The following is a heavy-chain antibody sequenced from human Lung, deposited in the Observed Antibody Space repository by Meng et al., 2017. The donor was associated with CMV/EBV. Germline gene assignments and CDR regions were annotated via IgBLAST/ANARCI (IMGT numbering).Heavy chain of an antibody. CDR1: GFTFSNYN. V-gene: IGHV3-48*04. Sequence: GESXKISCETSGFTFSNYNMHWVRQAPGKGLEWVSYISYRQAPGKGLEWVSYISYSTTTYYADSVKGRFTISRDDAKNSLYLQMNRLRVEDTAVYYCARDSYGMDVWGQGTTVTFSS. CDR3: ARDSYGMDV. J-gene: IGHJ6*02. CDR2: ISYRQAPGKGLEWVSYISYSTTT.